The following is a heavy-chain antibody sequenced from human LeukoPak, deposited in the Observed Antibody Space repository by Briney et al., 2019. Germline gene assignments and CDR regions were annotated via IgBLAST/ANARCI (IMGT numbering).Heavy chain of an antibody. CDR3: AEDGIRDFDWLLSPQLYYYYGMDV. V-gene: IGHV1-8*01. CDR1: GSTFTSYD. J-gene: IGHJ6*02. D-gene: IGHD3-9*01. Sequence: ASVKVSCKASGSTFTSYDINWVRQATGQGLEWMAWMNPNSGNTGYAQKFQGRVTMTRYTSISTAYMELSSLSSEGTAFFFQAEDGIRDFDWLLSPQLYYYYGMDVWGQGTTVTVSS. CDR2: MNPNSGNT.